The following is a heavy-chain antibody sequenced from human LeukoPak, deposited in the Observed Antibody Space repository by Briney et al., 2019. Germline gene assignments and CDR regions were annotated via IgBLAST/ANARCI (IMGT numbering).Heavy chain of an antibody. V-gene: IGHV3-23*01. Sequence: GGSLRLSCAASGFTFSSYAMSWVRQAPGKGLEWVSAISGSGGSTYYADSVKGRFTISRDNSKNTLYLQMNSLRAEDTAVYYCAKDDVISYDFWSGYWDNYYYYYYMDVWGKGTTVTVSS. J-gene: IGHJ6*03. CDR3: AKDDVISYDFWSGYWDNYYYYYYMDV. CDR2: ISGSGGST. D-gene: IGHD3-3*01. CDR1: GFTFSSYA.